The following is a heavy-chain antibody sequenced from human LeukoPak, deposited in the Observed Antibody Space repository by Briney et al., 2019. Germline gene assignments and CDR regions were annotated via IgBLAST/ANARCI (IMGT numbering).Heavy chain of an antibody. J-gene: IGHJ4*02. Sequence: GGSLRLSCAGSGFTFSSHSMNWVRQAPGKGLEWISGISPSADITYYADSVKGRFTISRDNSENTVYLHMSSLRAGDTAVYFCAKDDAWLQFNDWGQGTLVTVSS. CDR1: GFTFSSHS. D-gene: IGHD5-24*01. CDR2: ISPSADIT. V-gene: IGHV3-23*01. CDR3: AKDDAWLQFND.